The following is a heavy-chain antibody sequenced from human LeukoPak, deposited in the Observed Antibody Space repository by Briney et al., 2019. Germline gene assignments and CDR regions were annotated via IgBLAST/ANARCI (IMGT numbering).Heavy chain of an antibody. CDR1: GFTFNTYG. V-gene: IGHV3-30*18. Sequence: GRSLRLSCEASGFTFNTYGMHWVRQAPGKGLEWLAVISYDERNKYYTDSVKGRFTISRDNSKNTLYLQMSSLRPEDTAVHYCANGAVYCTSPKYPTGSAPSCFAHWGQGTLVTVSS. D-gene: IGHD2-2*01. CDR2: ISYDERNK. J-gene: IGHJ4*02. CDR3: ANGAVYCTSPKYPTGSAPSCFAH.